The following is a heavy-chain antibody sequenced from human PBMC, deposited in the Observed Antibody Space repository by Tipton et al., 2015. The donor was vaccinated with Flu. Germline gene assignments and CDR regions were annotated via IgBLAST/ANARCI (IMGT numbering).Heavy chain of an antibody. Sequence: QLVQSGRGLVQPGGSLRLSCAASGFTFSTYGMHWVRQAPGKGLEWVAVIWYDGSNKYYSDSVKGRFIISRDVSKNTLYLQMNALRADDTAMYYCARGPPDTSRDYWGQGTLVTVSS. CDR3: ARGPPDTSRDY. V-gene: IGHV3-33*08. D-gene: IGHD5-18*01. CDR1: GFTFSTYG. CDR2: IWYDGSNK. J-gene: IGHJ4*02.